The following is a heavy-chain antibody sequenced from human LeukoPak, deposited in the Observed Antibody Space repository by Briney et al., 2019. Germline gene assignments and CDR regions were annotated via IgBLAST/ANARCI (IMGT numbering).Heavy chain of an antibody. CDR3: ARLTPSGSNSFDY. J-gene: IGHJ4*02. V-gene: IGHV5-51*01. D-gene: IGHD3-10*01. CDR2: IFPVDSDT. CDR1: GYNFANFW. Sequence: GESLKISCKASGYNFANFWIGWVRQLPGKGLEYMVIIFPVDSDTRYGPSFQGQVTISADKSSSTAFLQWSSLKASDSAMYYCARLTPSGSNSFDYWGQGTLVTVSS.